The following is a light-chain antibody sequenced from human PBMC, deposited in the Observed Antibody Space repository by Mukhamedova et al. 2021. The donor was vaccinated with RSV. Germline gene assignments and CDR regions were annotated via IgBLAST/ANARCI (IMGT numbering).Light chain of an antibody. CDR2: AAS. J-gene: IGKJ1*01. V-gene: IGKV1-39*01. CDR3: QQSYSAPQT. Sequence: WYQRRVHGQAPKLLIYAASSLQSGVPSRFSGSGFDRDFTLTISSLEPDDFATYYCQQSYSAPQTFGQGTKVEIK.